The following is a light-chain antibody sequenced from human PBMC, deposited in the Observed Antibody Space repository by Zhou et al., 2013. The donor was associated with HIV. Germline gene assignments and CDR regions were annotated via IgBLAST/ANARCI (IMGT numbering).Light chain of an antibody. CDR1: QTIDSIS. J-gene: IGKJ4*01. CDR3: QQYGSSPPGLT. Sequence: EIVLTQSPASLSLSPGERATLSCRASQTIDSISLAWYQQKPGQAPRLLIYGASSRATGIPDRFSGSGSGTDFTLTISRLEPEDFAVYYCQQYGSSPPGLTFGGGTKVEIK. V-gene: IGKV3-20*01. CDR2: GAS.